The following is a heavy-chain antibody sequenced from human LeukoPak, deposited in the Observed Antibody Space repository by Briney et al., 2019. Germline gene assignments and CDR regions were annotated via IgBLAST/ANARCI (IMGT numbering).Heavy chain of an antibody. V-gene: IGHV3-23*01. CDR3: ARANYGSGNYYFDY. CDR1: GFTFSSNW. J-gene: IGHJ4*02. CDR2: ISGSGGST. Sequence: GGSLRLSCAASGFTFSSNWMHWVRQAPGKGLEWVSAISGSGGSTYYADSVKGRFTISRDNSKNTLYLQMNSLRAEDTAVYYCARANYGSGNYYFDYWGQGTLVTVSS. D-gene: IGHD3-10*01.